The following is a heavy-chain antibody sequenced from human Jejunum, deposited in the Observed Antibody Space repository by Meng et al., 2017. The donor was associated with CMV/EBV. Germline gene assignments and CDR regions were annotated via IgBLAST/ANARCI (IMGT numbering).Heavy chain of an antibody. CDR3: ARDARGIAAAGVY. D-gene: IGHD6-13*01. V-gene: IGHV4-61*02. J-gene: IGHJ4*02. CDR1: DGSISSGHYY. CDR2: LYTSGST. Sequence: LPGSGPGLVNPSQNLFLTCAVSDGSISSGHYYWGWIRQPAGKGLEWIGRLYTSGSTTYNPSLKSRVTFSVDTSKNQFSLKLNSVTAADTAVYYCARDARGIAAAGVYWGQGTLVTVSS.